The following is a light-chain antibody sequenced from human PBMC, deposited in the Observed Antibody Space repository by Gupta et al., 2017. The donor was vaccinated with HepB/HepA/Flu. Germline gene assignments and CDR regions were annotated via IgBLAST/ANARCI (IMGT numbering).Light chain of an antibody. CDR3: QTWGTGIRV. V-gene: IGLV4-69*01. CDR1: SGHSSYA. Sequence: HLVLTQSPSASASLGASVRLTCTLSSGHSSYAIAWHQQQPEKGPRYLMKLNSDGSHSKGDGIPDRFSGSSSGAARYLTISSLQSEDESYYYCQTWGTGIRVFGTGTKVTVL. J-gene: IGLJ1*01. CDR2: LNSDGSH.